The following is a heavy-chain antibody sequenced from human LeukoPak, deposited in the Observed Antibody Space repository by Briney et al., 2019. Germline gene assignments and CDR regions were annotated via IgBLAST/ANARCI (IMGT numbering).Heavy chain of an antibody. CDR3: ARAGHYDFWSGYYSKYYYYGMDV. J-gene: IGHJ6*02. CDR1: GGPISSYY. Sequence: SETLSLTCTVSGGPISSYYWSWIRQPPGKGLEWIGYIYYSGSTNYNPSLKSRVTISVDTSKNQFSLKLSSVTAADTAVYYCARAGHYDFWSGYYSKYYYYGMDVWGQGPRSPSP. V-gene: IGHV4-59*01. CDR2: IYYSGST. D-gene: IGHD3-3*01.